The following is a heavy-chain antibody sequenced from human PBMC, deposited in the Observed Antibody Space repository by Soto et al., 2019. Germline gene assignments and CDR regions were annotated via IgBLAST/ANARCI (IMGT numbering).Heavy chain of an antibody. D-gene: IGHD6-19*01. CDR2: ISGSGGST. V-gene: IGHV3-23*01. Sequence: GGSLRLSCAASGFTVSSNYMSWVRQAPGKGLEWVSVISGSGGSTYYADSVKGRFTISRDNSKNTLYLQMNSLRAEDTAVYYCAKDRSSGWYYFDYWGQGTLVTVSS. CDR3: AKDRSSGWYYFDY. CDR1: GFTVSSNY. J-gene: IGHJ4*02.